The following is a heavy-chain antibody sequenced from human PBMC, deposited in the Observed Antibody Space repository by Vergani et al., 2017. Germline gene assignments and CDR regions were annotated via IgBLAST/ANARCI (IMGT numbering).Heavy chain of an antibody. CDR1: GGSISSGGYY. Sequence: VQLQESGPGLVKTSQTLSLTCTVSGGSISSGGYYWCWIRQHPGKGLEWVSAISGSGGSTYNADSVKGRFTISSDNSNNTMYLQLNSLRAEDSAVYYWAKTSSGYWGQGTLVTVSS. V-gene: IGHV3-23*01. J-gene: IGHJ4*02. CDR3: AKTSSGY. CDR2: ISGSGGST.